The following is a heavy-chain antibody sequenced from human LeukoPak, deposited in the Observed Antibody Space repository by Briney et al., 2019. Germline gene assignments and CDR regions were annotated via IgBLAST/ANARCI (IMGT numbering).Heavy chain of an antibody. D-gene: IGHD1-26*01. V-gene: IGHV3-23*01. CDR2: ISGSGGST. Sequence: GGSLRLSCAASGFTFSSYDMSWVRQAPGKGLEWVSAISGSGGSTYYADSVKGRFTISRDNSKNTLYLQMNSLRAEDTAVYYCAKGGELLGYEESLFDYWGQGTLVTVSS. CDR1: GFTFSSYD. J-gene: IGHJ4*02. CDR3: AKGGELLGYEESLFDY.